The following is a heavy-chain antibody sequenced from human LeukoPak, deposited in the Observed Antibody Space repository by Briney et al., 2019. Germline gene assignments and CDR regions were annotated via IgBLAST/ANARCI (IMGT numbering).Heavy chain of an antibody. CDR2: INPNSGGT. V-gene: IGHV1-2*02. CDR1: GYTFTGYY. D-gene: IGHD6-13*01. CDR3: ARGIWYSSSWPFGY. Sequence: EASVKVSCKASGYTFTGYYMHWVRQAPGQGLEWMGWINPNSGGTNYAQKFQGRVTMTRDTSISTAYMELSRLRSDDTAVYYCARGIWYSSSWPFGYWGQGTLVTVSS. J-gene: IGHJ4*02.